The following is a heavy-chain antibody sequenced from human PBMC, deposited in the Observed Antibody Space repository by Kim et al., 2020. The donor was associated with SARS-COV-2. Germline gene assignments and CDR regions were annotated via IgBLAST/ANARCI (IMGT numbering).Heavy chain of an antibody. CDR1: GDSISGYY. V-gene: IGHV4-59*01. Sequence: SETLSLTCTVSGDSISGYYWRWIRQPPGKGLEWIGSISYSGSTNYNPSLKSRGTISFDTSNNHFSLKLTSVTAADTAVYHCARGGSSWPGLFDPCCQGAL. CDR2: ISYSGST. D-gene: IGHD6-13*01. J-gene: IGHJ5*02. CDR3: ARGGSSWPGLFDP.